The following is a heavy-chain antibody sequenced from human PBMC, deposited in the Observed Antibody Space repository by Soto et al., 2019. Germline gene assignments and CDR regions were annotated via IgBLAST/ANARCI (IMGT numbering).Heavy chain of an antibody. J-gene: IGHJ6*02. D-gene: IGHD3-3*01. Sequence: LRLSCAASGFTFSSYWMSWVRQAPGKGLEWVANIKQDGSEKYYVDSVKGRFTISRDNAKNSLYLQMNSLRAEDTAVYYCARDGPPPLWSGYTSNYYYGMDVWRQGTTVPVSS. CDR2: IKQDGSEK. CDR3: ARDGPPPLWSGYTSNYYYGMDV. V-gene: IGHV3-7*03. CDR1: GFTFSSYW.